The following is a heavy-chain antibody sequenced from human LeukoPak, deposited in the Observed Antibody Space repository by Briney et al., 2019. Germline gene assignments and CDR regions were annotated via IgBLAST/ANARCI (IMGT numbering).Heavy chain of an antibody. CDR2: IGTAGDT. CDR3: ARDPYGDYVFDP. V-gene: IGHV3-13*01. D-gene: IGHD4-17*01. Sequence: GGSLRLSCAASGFTFSSYDMHWVRQATGKGLEWVSAIGTAGDTYYPGSVKGRFTISRDNAKNSLYLQMNSLGAEDTAVYYCARDPYGDYVFDPWGQGTLVTVSS. J-gene: IGHJ5*02. CDR1: GFTFSSYD.